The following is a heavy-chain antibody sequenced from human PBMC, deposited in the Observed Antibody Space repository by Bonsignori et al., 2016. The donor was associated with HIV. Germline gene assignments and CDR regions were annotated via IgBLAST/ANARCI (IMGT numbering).Heavy chain of an antibody. J-gene: IGHJ6*02. V-gene: IGHV4-34*01. CDR2: SIIVESP. Sequence: QVQLQQWGAGLLKPSETLSLTCAVYGGSFSGYYWTWIRQPPGKGAGVDWGKSIIVESPTTTRPLKSPVTISVDTSKNQFSLKLSSVTAADTAVYYCARHRASGPFFSGSGSSRNHKYGLDVWGQGTTVTVSS. D-gene: IGHD3-10*01. CDR1: GGSFSGYY. CDR3: ARHRASGPFFSGSGSSRNHKYGLDV.